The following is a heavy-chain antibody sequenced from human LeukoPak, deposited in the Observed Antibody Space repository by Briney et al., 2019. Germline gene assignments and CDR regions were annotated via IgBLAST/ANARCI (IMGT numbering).Heavy chain of an antibody. Sequence: GESLKISCKGSGYSFTSYWIGWVRQMPGKGLEWMGIIYPGDSDTRYSPSFQGQVTISADKSISTAYLQWSSLKASDAAMYYCARQGDILTGYYSVDGSWGFDPWGQGTLVTVSS. CDR1: GYSFTSYW. D-gene: IGHD3-9*01. J-gene: IGHJ5*02. V-gene: IGHV5-51*01. CDR2: IYPGDSDT. CDR3: ARQGDILTGYYSVDGSWGFDP.